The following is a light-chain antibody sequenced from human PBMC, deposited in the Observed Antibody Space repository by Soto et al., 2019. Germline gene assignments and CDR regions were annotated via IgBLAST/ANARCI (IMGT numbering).Light chain of an antibody. V-gene: IGKV1-5*03. CDR2: KAS. CDR1: QGISSY. Sequence: IQLTQSPSSLSSSVGDIFTISGRASQGISSYLAWYQQKPGKAPKLLIYKASSLESGVPSRFSGSGSGTEFTLTISSLQPDDFATYYCQQYNSYSWTFGQGTKVDIK. J-gene: IGKJ1*01. CDR3: QQYNSYSWT.